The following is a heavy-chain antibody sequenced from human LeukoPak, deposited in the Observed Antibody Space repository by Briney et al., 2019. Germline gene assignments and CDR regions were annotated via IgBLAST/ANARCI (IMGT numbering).Heavy chain of an antibody. CDR3: ARDYGSGWIDY. V-gene: IGHV4-59*12. CDR2: IYYSGST. D-gene: IGHD6-19*01. J-gene: IGHJ4*02. Sequence: PSETLSLTCSVSDGSTTGYYWSWIRQPPGKGLEWIGSIYYSGSTYYNPSLKSRVTISVDTSKNQFSLKLSSVTAADTAVYYCARDYGSGWIDYWGQGTLVTVSS. CDR1: DGSTTGYY.